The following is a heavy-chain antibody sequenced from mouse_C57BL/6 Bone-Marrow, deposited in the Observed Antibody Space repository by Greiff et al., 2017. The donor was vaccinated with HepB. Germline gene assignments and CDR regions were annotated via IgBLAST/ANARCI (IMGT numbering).Heavy chain of an antibody. CDR2: IDPEDGDT. CDR1: GFNIKDYY. D-gene: IGHD3-2*02. V-gene: IGHV14-1*01. CDR3: IDSSGQFAY. Sequence: VQLQQSGAELVRPGASVKLSCTASGFNIKDYYMHWVKQRPEQGLEWIGRIDPEDGDTEYAPKFQGKATMTADTSSNTAYLQLNSLTSEDTAVYYGIDSSGQFAYWGQGTLVTVSA. J-gene: IGHJ3*01.